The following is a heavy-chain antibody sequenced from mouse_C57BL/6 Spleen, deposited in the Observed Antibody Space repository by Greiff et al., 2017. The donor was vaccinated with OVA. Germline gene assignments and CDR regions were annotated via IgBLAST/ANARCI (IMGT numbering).Heavy chain of an antibody. CDR2: INPYNGDT. J-gene: IGHJ4*01. CDR3: ARSGRSGDAMDY. V-gene: IGHV1-20*01. Sequence: EVQLVESGPELVKPGDSVKISCKASGYSFTGYFMNWVMQSHGKSLEWIGRINPYNGDTFYNQKFKGKATLTVDKSSSTAHMELRSLTSEDSAVYYCARSGRSGDAMDYWGQGTSVTVSS. D-gene: IGHD3-1*01. CDR1: GYSFTGYF.